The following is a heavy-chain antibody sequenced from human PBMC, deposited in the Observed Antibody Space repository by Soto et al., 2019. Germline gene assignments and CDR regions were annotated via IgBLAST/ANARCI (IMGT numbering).Heavy chain of an antibody. V-gene: IGHV1-69*13. CDR3: ARDHRTYDSSGYTPADAFDI. CDR1: GGTFSSYA. J-gene: IGHJ3*02. D-gene: IGHD3-22*01. CDR2: IIPIFGTA. Sequence: SVKVSCKASGGTFSSYAISWVRQAPGQGLEWMGGIIPIFGTANYAQKFQGRVTITADESTSTAYMELSSLRSEDTAVYYCARDHRTYDSSGYTPADAFDIWGQGTMVTVSS.